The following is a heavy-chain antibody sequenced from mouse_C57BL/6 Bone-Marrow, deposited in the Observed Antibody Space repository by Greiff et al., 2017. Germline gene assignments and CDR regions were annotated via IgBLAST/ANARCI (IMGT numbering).Heavy chain of an antibody. V-gene: IGHV1-18*01. D-gene: IGHD1-1*01. CDR3: ARQDYGSSPYFDY. Sequence: VQLQQSGPELVKPGASVKIPCKASGYTFTDYNMDWVKQSHGKSLEWIGDINPNNGGTIYNQKFKGKATLTVDQSSSTAYMELRSLTSEDTAVYYCARQDYGSSPYFDYWGQGTTLTVSS. CDR2: INPNNGGT. J-gene: IGHJ2*01. CDR1: GYTFTDYN.